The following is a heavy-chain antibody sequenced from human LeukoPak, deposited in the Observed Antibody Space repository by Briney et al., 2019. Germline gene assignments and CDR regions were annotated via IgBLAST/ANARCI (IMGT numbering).Heavy chain of an antibody. J-gene: IGHJ4*02. CDR1: GGSISSGGYY. V-gene: IGHV4-31*03. CDR3: ASDCSSTSCYFY. D-gene: IGHD2-2*01. CDR2: IYYSGST. Sequence: PSETLSLTCTVSGGSISSGGYYWSWIRQHPGKGLEWIGYIYYSGSTYYNPSLKSRVTISVDTSKNQFSLKLSSVTAADTAVYYGASDCSSTSCYFYWGQGTLVTVSS.